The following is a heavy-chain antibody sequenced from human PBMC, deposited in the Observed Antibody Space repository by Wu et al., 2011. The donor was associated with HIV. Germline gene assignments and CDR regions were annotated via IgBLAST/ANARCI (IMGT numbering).Heavy chain of an antibody. CDR2: INTNNGNT. Sequence: QVQLVQSGVEVKKPGASVKVSCKASGYTFINYGVSWVRQAPGQGLEWMGWINTNNGNTNYTHKFQGRVTMTTDTSTSTAYMEVRSLRSDDTAVYYCARDRRFLTGFQLVITLYFYGLGRLGATGPRSPS. D-gene: IGHD3-9*01. CDR1: GYTFINYG. J-gene: IGHJ6*02. V-gene: IGHV1-18*01. CDR3: ARDRRFLTGFQLVITLYFYGLGR.